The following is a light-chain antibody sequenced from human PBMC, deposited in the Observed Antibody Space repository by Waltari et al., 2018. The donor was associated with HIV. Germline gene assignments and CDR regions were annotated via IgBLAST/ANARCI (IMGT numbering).Light chain of an antibody. J-gene: IGKJ4*01. V-gene: IGKV4-1*01. CDR1: QSLLYTSNNKNF. Sequence: DIVMTQSPESLPVSLGERASINCKSSQSLLYTSNNKNFLAWYQQKPGQPPKLLLYWAFTRESGVPDRFSGSGSGTDFTLTISGLQADDVAIYYCQQYYTTPLTFGGGTKVEI. CDR2: WAF. CDR3: QQYYTTPLT.